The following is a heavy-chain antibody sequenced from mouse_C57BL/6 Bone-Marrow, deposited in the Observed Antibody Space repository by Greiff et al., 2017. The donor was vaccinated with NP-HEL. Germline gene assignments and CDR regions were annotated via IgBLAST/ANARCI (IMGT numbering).Heavy chain of an antibody. D-gene: IGHD2-3*01. J-gene: IGHJ3*01. CDR3: ARKNGYYKFAY. CDR2: INPYNGGT. CDR1: GYTFTDYY. V-gene: IGHV1-19*01. Sequence: VQLQQSGPVLVKPGASVKMSCKASGYTFTDYYMNWVKQSHGKSLEWIGVINPYNGGTGFNQKFKGKATLTVDKSSSTAYMELNSLTSEDSAVYYCARKNGYYKFAYWGQGTLVTVSA.